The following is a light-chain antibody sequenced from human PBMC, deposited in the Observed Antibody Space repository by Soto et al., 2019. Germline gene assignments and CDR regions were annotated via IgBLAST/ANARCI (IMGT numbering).Light chain of an antibody. CDR1: ESVNSAY. V-gene: IGKV3-20*01. J-gene: IGKJ1*01. Sequence: EIVLTQSPVTLSLSPGERATLSCRASESVNSAYLAWYQHRPAQAPRLLIYGASSRATGVPDRFSGSGSGTEFTLTITRLEPADLALYYCQQYGYSPWMFGLGTKVDIK. CDR3: QQYGYSPWM. CDR2: GAS.